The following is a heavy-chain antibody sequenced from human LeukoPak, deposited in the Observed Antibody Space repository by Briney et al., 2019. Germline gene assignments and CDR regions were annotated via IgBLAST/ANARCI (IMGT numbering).Heavy chain of an antibody. Sequence: RASETLPLTCTVSGGSISSYYWSWIRQPPGKGLEYIGYIYFSGSTNYNPSLKSRATISVDTSKNQFSLKLSSVTAADTAVYYCARDGGKGWLWFDYWGQGTLVTVSS. CDR2: IYFSGST. D-gene: IGHD3-9*01. CDR1: GGSISSYY. J-gene: IGHJ4*02. V-gene: IGHV4-59*01. CDR3: ARDGGKGWLWFDY.